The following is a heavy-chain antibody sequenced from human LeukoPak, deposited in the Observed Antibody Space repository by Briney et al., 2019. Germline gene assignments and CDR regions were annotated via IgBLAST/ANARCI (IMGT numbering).Heavy chain of an antibody. CDR3: ARDRGSGLDY. CDR1: GFTFTYYA. J-gene: IGHJ4*02. Sequence: GGSLRLSCAASGFTFTYYAIHWVRQAPGKGLEWVAFIRYDGTNKNYADSVKGRFTISRDNSKNTLYLQMNSLRAEDTAVYYCARDRGSGLDYWGQGTLVTVSS. D-gene: IGHD3-10*01. CDR2: IRYDGTNK. V-gene: IGHV3-30*02.